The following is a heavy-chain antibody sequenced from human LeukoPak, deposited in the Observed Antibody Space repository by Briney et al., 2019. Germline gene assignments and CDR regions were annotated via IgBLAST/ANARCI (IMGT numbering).Heavy chain of an antibody. CDR2: MSSNGGTT. J-gene: IGHJ4*02. CDR1: GFTFSGYA. V-gene: IGHV3-64*01. Sequence: GGSLRLSCAASGFTFSGYAMHWVRQAPGQGLEYVSAMSSNGGTTDYANSVKGRFTISRDNSKNTLYLQMGSLRAEDMAVYYCARVGDVGPFDYWGQGTLVTVSS. D-gene: IGHD1-26*01. CDR3: ARVGDVGPFDY.